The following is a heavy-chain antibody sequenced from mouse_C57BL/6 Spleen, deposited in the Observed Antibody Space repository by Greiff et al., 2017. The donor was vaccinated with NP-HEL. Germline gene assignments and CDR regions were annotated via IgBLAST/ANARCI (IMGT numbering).Heavy chain of an antibody. CDR3: ARSRLRQDAMDY. CDR2: INPYNGGT. D-gene: IGHD2-4*01. CDR1: GYTFTDYY. J-gene: IGHJ4*01. Sequence: EVQLQQSGPVLVKPGASVKMSCKASGYTFTDYYMNWVKQSHGKSLEWIGVINPYNGGTSYNQKFKGKATLTVDKSSSTAYMELNSLTSEDSAVYYCARSRLRQDAMDYWGQGTSVTVSS. V-gene: IGHV1-19*01.